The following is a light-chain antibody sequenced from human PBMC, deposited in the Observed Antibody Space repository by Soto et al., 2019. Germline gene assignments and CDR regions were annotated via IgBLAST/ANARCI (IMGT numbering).Light chain of an antibody. J-gene: IGKJ3*01. V-gene: IGKV3-15*01. CDR2: GAS. CDR1: QSIRTN. CDR3: QQYFNWPLTWT. Sequence: EIVLTQSPATLSVSAGGTVTLSCRASQSIRTNVAWYQQIPGQAPRLLVYGASTRATGVPARFSGSGSGIEFTLIISSLQSEDSAFYYCQQYFNWPLTWTFGPGTKVQIK.